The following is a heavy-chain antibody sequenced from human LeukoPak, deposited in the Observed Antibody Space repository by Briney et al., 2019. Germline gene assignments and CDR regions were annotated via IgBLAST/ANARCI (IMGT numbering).Heavy chain of an antibody. Sequence: PGGSLRLSCAASGFTFSSYWMHWVRQAPGKGLVWVSRINSDGSTTNYADSVKGRFTISRDNAKNTLYLQMNSLRAEDTAVYYCARGGFQAYYCDSWGQGTLVTVSS. CDR3: ARGGFQAYYCDS. J-gene: IGHJ4*02. CDR2: INSDGSTT. V-gene: IGHV3-74*01. D-gene: IGHD3-10*01. CDR1: GFTFSSYW.